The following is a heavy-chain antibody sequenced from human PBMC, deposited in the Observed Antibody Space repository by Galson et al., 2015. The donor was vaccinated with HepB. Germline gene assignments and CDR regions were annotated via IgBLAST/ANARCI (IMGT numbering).Heavy chain of an antibody. CDR1: GFTFSSYW. CDR2: INSDGSST. J-gene: IGHJ3*02. V-gene: IGHV3-74*01. CDR3: AKTQSSSWYEEAFDI. Sequence: SLRLSCAASGFTFSSYWMHWVRQAPGKGLVWVSRINSDGSSTSHADSVKGRFTNSRDNAKNTLYLQMNSLRAEDTAVYYCAKTQSSSWYEEAFDIWGQGTMVTVSS. D-gene: IGHD6-13*01.